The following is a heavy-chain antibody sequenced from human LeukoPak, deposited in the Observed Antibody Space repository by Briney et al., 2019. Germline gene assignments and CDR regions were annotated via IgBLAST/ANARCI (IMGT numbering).Heavy chain of an antibody. CDR1: GFTFSSYW. Sequence: GGSLRLSCAASGFTFSSYWMSWFRQAPGKGREGVANIKQDGSEKYYVDSVKGRFTISRDNAKNSLYLQMNSLRAEDTAVYYCARALTGTTFDYWGQGTLVTVSS. J-gene: IGHJ4*02. V-gene: IGHV3-7*01. CDR3: ARALTGTTFDY. D-gene: IGHD1-20*01. CDR2: IKQDGSEK.